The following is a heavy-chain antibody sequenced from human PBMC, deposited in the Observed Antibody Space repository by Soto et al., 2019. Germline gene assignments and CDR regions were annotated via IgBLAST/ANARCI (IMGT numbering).Heavy chain of an antibody. CDR3: ARDGRGYYYDSSGTLDY. CDR1: GFTFSSYG. J-gene: IGHJ4*02. Sequence: QVQLVESGGGVVQPGRSLRLSCAASGFTFSSYGIHWVRQAPGKGLEWVAVIWYDGSNKYYADSVKGRFTISRDNSKNTLYLQMNSLRAEDTAVYYCARDGRGYYYDSSGTLDYWGQGTLVTVSS. V-gene: IGHV3-33*01. D-gene: IGHD3-22*01. CDR2: IWYDGSNK.